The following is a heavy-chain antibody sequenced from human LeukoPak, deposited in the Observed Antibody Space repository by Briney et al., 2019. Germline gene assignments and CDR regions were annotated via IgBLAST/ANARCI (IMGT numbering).Heavy chain of an antibody. D-gene: IGHD6-25*01. CDR3: ARGRGFIGIAAYYFDY. V-gene: IGHV4-34*01. CDR2: INHSGST. Sequence: SETLSLTCAVYGGSFSGYYWSWIRQPPGKGLEWIGEINHSGSTNYNPSLKSRVTISVDTSKNQFSLKLSSVTAADTAVYYCARGRGFIGIAAYYFDYWGQGTLVTVTA. J-gene: IGHJ4*02. CDR1: GGSFSGYY.